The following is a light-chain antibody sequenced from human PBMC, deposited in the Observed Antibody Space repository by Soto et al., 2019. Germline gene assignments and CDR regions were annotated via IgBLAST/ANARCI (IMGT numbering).Light chain of an antibody. Sequence: QSVLTQPPSVSGAPGQRVTISCTGSSSNIGAGYDVHWYQQLPGTAPKLLIFAYSSRPSGVPDRFSGSKSGTSATLGITGFQTGDEADYYCGSWDSSLSAYVFATGTKVTVL. CDR3: GSWDSSLSAYV. V-gene: IGLV1-40*01. CDR2: AYS. CDR1: SSNIGAGYD. J-gene: IGLJ1*01.